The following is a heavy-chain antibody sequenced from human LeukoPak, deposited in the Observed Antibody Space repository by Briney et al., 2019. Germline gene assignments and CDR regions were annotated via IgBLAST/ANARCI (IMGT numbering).Heavy chain of an antibody. CDR2: INAGNGNT. CDR3: ARAPSKDDAFDI. Sequence: ASVKVSCKASGYTFTSYAMHWVRQAPGQRLEWMGWINAGNGNTKYSQEFQGRVTITRDTSASTAYMELSSLRSEDMAVYYCARAPSKDDAFDIRGQGTMVTVSS. V-gene: IGHV1-3*03. J-gene: IGHJ3*02. CDR1: GYTFTSYA.